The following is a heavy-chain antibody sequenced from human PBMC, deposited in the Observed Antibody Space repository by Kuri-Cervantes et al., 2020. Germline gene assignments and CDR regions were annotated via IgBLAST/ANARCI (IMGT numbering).Heavy chain of an antibody. Sequence: GESLKISCAASGFTFSTYSMNWVRQAPGKGLEWVSYIDSSSSDIYYADSVKGRFTISRDNAKNSLYLQMNSLRAEDTAVYYCARVEVTTNYYYYMDVWGKGTTVTVSS. CDR1: GFTFSTYS. V-gene: IGHV3-21*05. D-gene: IGHD4-17*01. J-gene: IGHJ6*03. CDR2: IDSSSSDI. CDR3: ARVEVTTNYYYYMDV.